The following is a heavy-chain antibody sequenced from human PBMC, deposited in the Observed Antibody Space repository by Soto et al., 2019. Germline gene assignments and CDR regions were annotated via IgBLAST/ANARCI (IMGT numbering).Heavy chain of an antibody. CDR1: GGTFSSYA. V-gene: IGHV1-69*13. Sequence: SGKVSCKASGGTFSSYAISWVRQAPGQGLEWMGGIIPIFGTANYAQKFQGRVTITADESTSTAYMELSSLRSEEKAVYYCARMEGGAVASNVQTVDGAMDVWGEGTTVTVYS. CDR3: ARMEGGAVASNVQTVDGAMDV. J-gene: IGHJ6*04. CDR2: IIPIFGTA. D-gene: IGHD6-19*01.